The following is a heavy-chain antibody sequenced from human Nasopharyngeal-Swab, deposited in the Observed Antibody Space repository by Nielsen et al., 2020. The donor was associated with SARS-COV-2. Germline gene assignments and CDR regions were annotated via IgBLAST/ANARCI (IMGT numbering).Heavy chain of an antibody. D-gene: IGHD3-10*01. V-gene: IGHV4-30-2*01. CDR2: IYHGGST. J-gene: IGHJ4*02. Sequence: WIRQPPGKGLEWIGYIYHGGSTYYNPSLKSRVTISVDRSKNQFSLKLSSVTAADTAVYYCAREGILWFGEEMWLFFDYWGQGTLVTVSS. CDR3: AREGILWFGEEMWLFFDY.